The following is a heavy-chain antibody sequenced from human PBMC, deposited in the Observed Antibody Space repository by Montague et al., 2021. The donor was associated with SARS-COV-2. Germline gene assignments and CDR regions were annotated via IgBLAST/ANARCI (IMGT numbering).Heavy chain of an antibody. D-gene: IGHD2-21*01. Sequence: SLRLSCAASGFSFIGYSMSLFRQTPGKGLELVSALRGSDGATFYADSVNGRFTISRDTSKNTLFLQMISLRADDSALYYCAKGAFSYGINIMDSWGQGTLVTVSS. J-gene: IGHJ4*02. CDR1: GFSFIGYS. CDR2: LRGSDGAT. CDR3: AKGAFSYGINIMDS. V-gene: IGHV3-23*01.